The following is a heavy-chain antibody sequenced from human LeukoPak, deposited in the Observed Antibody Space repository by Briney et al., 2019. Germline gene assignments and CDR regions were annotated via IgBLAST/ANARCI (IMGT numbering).Heavy chain of an antibody. V-gene: IGHV3-11*01. Sequence: GGSLRLSFAASGFSFSDYYMSWIRQAPGKGLEYISYISRSGSSIYYADSVKGRFTISRDNAKHSLYLQMNSLRAEDTAVYHCARDRGPIREESYYSYYLDVWGKGTTVTVSS. CDR2: ISRSGSSI. J-gene: IGHJ6*03. D-gene: IGHD3-10*01. CDR1: GFSFSDYY. CDR3: ARDRGPIREESYYSYYLDV.